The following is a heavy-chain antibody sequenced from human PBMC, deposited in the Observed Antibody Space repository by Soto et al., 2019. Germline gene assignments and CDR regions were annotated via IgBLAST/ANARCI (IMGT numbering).Heavy chain of an antibody. CDR1: GYSFSSHA. V-gene: IGHV1-69*06. Sequence: PSVKVSCKASGYSFSSHAITWVRQAPGQGLEGMGGIIPIFDTSSYAQKFQGRVTISADKITKAAYLELRSLRSGYTAVDYCARGGALSTSWYGGYGLDSWGQGTQVTVSS. J-gene: IGHJ4*02. CDR2: IIPIFDTS. CDR3: ARGGALSTSWYGGYGLDS. D-gene: IGHD6-13*01.